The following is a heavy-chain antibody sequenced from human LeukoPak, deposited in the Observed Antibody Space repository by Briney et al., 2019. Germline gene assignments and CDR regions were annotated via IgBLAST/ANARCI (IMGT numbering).Heavy chain of an antibody. CDR3: VRESGGYYGGAFDY. J-gene: IGHJ4*02. CDR2: IRAYNGNT. Sequence: ASVKVSCKASGYSFLSIPMSWVRQAPGQGLEWMGWIRAYNGNTNYAQKLQGRVTMTTDTSTSTAYMELRSLRSDDTAVYYCVRESGGYYGGAFDYWGQGTLVTVSS. D-gene: IGHD3-22*01. V-gene: IGHV1-18*01. CDR1: GYSFLSIP.